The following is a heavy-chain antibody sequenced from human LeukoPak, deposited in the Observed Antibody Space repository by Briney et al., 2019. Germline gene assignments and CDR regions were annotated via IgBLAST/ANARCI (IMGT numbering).Heavy chain of an antibody. CDR2: IHHTGST. J-gene: IGHJ5*02. Sequence: SETLSLTCTVSGYSISSAYYWGWIRQPPGKGLEWIGSIHHTGSTYYNPSLKSRATISVDTSKNQFSLKLSSVAAADTAVYYCARESGSYLWRSWLNPWGQGTLVTVSS. V-gene: IGHV4-38-2*02. D-gene: IGHD3-16*01. CDR1: GYSISSAYY. CDR3: ARESGSYLWRSWLNP.